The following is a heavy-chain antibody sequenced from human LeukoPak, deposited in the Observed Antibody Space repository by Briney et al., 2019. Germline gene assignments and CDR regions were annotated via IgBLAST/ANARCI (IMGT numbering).Heavy chain of an antibody. D-gene: IGHD3-16*02. Sequence: GGSLRLSCAASGFTFSGSAMHWVRQASGKGLEWVGRIRSKANSYATAYAASVKGRFTISRGDSKNTAYLQMNSLKTEDTAVYYCTRLTVTFGGVIDDYWGQGTLVTVSS. CDR1: GFTFSGSA. J-gene: IGHJ4*02. CDR3: TRLTVTFGGVIDDY. CDR2: IRSKANSYAT. V-gene: IGHV3-73*01.